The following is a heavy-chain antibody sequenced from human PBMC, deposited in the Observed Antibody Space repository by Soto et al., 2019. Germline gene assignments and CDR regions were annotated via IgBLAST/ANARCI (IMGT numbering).Heavy chain of an antibody. CDR2: IWYDGSEK. J-gene: IGHJ5*02. CDR1: GFTFRNHG. Sequence: QVQLVESGGGEVQPGRSLRLSCAASGFTFRNHGMHWVRLAPGTGLEWVAVIWYDGSEKYYADSVKGRFTISRDNSKNTLYLQMNNLRGDDTAVYYCARDLGWPAARFDPWGQGTLVTVSS. CDR3: ARDLGWPAARFDP. D-gene: IGHD2-2*01. V-gene: IGHV3-33*01.